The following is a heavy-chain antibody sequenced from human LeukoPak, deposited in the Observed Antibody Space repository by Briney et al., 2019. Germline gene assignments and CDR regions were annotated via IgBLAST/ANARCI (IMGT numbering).Heavy chain of an antibody. Sequence: GASVKVSCKASGYTFTSYGISWVRQAPGQGLEWMGWISAYNGNTNYAQKLQGRVTMTTDTSTSTAYMELRSLRSDDTAVYYCARVKGIAAVGSTNYYYYYMDVWGEGTTVTVSS. V-gene: IGHV1-18*01. CDR2: ISAYNGNT. CDR1: GYTFTSYG. CDR3: ARVKGIAAVGSTNYYYYYMDV. D-gene: IGHD6-13*01. J-gene: IGHJ6*03.